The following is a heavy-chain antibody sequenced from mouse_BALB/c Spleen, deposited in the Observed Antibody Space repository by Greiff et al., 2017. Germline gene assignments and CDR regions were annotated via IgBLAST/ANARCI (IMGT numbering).Heavy chain of an antibody. J-gene: IGHJ1*01. CDR2: IYPGDGDT. V-gene: IGHV1-87*01. D-gene: IGHD2-3*01. CDR3: ARGYDGYYWYFDV. Sequence: QVQLQQSGAELARPGASVKLSCKASGYTFTSYWMQWVKQRPGQGLEWIGAIYPGDGDTRYTQKFKGKATLTADKSSSTAYMQLSSLASEDSAVYYCARGYDGYYWYFDVWGAGTTVTVSS. CDR1: GYTFTSYW.